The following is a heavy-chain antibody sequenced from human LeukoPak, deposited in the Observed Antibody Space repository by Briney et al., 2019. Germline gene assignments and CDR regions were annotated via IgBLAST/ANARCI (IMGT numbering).Heavy chain of an antibody. J-gene: IGHJ4*02. CDR3: ARGIYGSFDY. CDR1: GGSISSGSYY. V-gene: IGHV4-61*02. CDR2: IYTSGST. Sequence: PSQTLSLTCTVSGGSISSGSYYWSWIRQPAGKGLEWIGRIYTSGSTNYNPSLKSRVTISVDTSKNQFSLKLSSVTAADTAVFYCARGIYGSFDYWGQGTLVTVSS. D-gene: IGHD3-10*01.